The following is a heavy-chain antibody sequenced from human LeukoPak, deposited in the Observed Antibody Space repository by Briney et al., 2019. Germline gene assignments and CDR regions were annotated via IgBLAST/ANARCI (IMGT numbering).Heavy chain of an antibody. CDR3: AREGAYGSGSYSDYFDY. Sequence: GESLRLSCAASGFTFSSYWMSWVRQAPGKGLEWVANIKQDGSERYYVDSVKGRFTISRDNAKNSLYLQMNSLRAEDTAVYYCAREGAYGSGSYSDYFDYWGQGTLVTVSS. CDR1: GFTFSSYW. D-gene: IGHD3-10*01. V-gene: IGHV3-7*01. CDR2: IKQDGSER. J-gene: IGHJ4*02.